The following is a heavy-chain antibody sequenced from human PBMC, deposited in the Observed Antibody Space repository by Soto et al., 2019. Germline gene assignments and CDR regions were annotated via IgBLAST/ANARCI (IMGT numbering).Heavy chain of an antibody. D-gene: IGHD3-10*01. V-gene: IGHV1-18*01. Sequence: ASVKVSCKASGYTFTSYGISWVRQAPGQGLEWMGWISAYNGNTNYAQKLQGRVTMTTDTSTSTAYMELRSLRSDDTAVYYCARDRFLWFGEFTHYGMDVWGQGTTVTVSS. CDR2: ISAYNGNT. CDR1: GYTFTSYG. CDR3: ARDRFLWFGEFTHYGMDV. J-gene: IGHJ6*02.